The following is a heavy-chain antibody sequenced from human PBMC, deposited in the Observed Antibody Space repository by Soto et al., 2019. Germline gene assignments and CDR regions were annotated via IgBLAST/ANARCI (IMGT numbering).Heavy chain of an antibody. D-gene: IGHD6-19*01. V-gene: IGHV1-3*01. CDR3: ARDGGIAGAGGLDP. CDR2: INAGNGNT. CDR1: GYTFTSYA. J-gene: IGHJ5*02. Sequence: ASVKVSCKASGYTFTSYAMHWVRQAPGQRLEWMGWINAGNGNTKYSQKFQGRVTITRDTSASTAYMELSSLRSEDTAVYYCARDGGIAGAGGLDPWGQGTLVTVSS.